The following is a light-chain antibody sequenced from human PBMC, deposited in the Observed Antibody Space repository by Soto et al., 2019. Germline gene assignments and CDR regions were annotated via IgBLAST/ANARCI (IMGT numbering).Light chain of an antibody. Sequence: QSALTQPVSVSGSPGQSITISCTGTSSDVGGYNYVSWYQQHPGKAPKLMIYEVSNRPSGVSNRLSGSKSGNTASLTISGLQAEDEADYYCSSYTSSSTYVFGTGTKV. CDR3: SSYTSSSTYV. CDR2: EVS. CDR1: SSDVGGYNY. V-gene: IGLV2-14*01. J-gene: IGLJ1*01.